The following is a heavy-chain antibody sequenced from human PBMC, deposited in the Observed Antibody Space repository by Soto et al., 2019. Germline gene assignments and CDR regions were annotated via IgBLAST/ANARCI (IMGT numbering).Heavy chain of an antibody. CDR1: GGTFGSQG. Sequence: SVKVSCKASGGTFGSQGIAWVRQAPGQGLEWMGGFIAMLGTPTYAKKVQGRATISADESLTSSYLELRSLRSEDTGVYFCARGAMDNFDYWGQGTVVTVSS. J-gene: IGHJ4*02. CDR3: ARGAMDNFDY. CDR2: FIAMLGTP. D-gene: IGHD5-18*01. V-gene: IGHV1-69*13.